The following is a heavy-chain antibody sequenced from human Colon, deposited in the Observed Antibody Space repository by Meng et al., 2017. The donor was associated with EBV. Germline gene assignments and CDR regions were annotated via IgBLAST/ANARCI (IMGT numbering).Heavy chain of an antibody. CDR1: GGSISSSSYS. CDR3: ARGIQIWHEIDY. D-gene: IGHD5-18*01. CDR2: ISYGGST. J-gene: IGHJ4*02. Sequence: LQLQESGPGLVNPSATRSLTCTVFGGSISSSSYSCAWIRQPPGKGLEWIGGISYGGSTSYNPSLKSRVTISIDTSKNQFSLSLTSVTAADTAIYYCARGIQIWHEIDYWGQGTLVTVSS. V-gene: IGHV4-39*07.